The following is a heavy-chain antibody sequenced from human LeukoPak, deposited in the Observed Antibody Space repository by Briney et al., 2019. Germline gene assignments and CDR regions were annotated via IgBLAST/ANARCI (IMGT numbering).Heavy chain of an antibody. Sequence: SETLSLTCAVYGGSFSCYYWSWIRQPPGKGLEWIGEINHSGSTNYNPSLKSRVTISVDTSKNQFYLKLSSVTAADTAVYYCARALGSSWGQGTLVTVSS. V-gene: IGHV4-34*01. CDR2: INHSGST. CDR1: GGSFSCYY. CDR3: ARALGSS. J-gene: IGHJ5*02.